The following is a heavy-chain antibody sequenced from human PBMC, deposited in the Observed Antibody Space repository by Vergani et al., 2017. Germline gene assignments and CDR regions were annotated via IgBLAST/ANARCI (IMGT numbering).Heavy chain of an antibody. CDR1: GFTFSSYS. CDR3: ARTLTVTNAYYFDY. V-gene: IGHV3-48*02. J-gene: IGHJ4*02. CDR2: ISSSSSTI. D-gene: IGHD4-17*01. Sequence: EVQLVESGGGLIQPGGSLRLSRAASGFTFSSYSMNWVRQAPGKGLEWVSYISSSSSTIYYADSVKGRFTISRDNAKNSLYLQMNSLRDEDTAVYYCARTLTVTNAYYFDYWGQGTLVTVSS.